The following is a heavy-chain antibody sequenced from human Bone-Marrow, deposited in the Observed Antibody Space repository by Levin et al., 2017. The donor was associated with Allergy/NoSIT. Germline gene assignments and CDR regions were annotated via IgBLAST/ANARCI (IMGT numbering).Heavy chain of an antibody. J-gene: IGHJ3*01. CDR1: GFALGDHS. D-gene: IGHD5-12*01. V-gene: IGHV3-11*05. CDR3: VRDDTGGADGYDYSLDV. Sequence: PGGSLRLSCVGSGFALGDHSMTWIRQAPGKGLEWVSYISGRSSYTDYTASVKGRFTISRDNSKNSVYLQMNTLRVEDTAMYYCVRDDTGGADGYDYSLDVWGHGTLVTVSA. CDR2: ISGRSSYT.